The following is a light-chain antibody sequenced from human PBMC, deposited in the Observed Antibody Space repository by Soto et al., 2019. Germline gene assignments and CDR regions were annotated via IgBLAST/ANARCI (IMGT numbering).Light chain of an antibody. CDR3: MQAAPWPYT. J-gene: IGKJ2*01. CDR2: KVS. V-gene: IGKV2-30*01. CDR1: QSFVYSDGSIF. Sequence: DVVMTQSPLSLPVTLGQPASISCWSSQSFVYSDGSIFLNWYHQRPGQTPRRLIYKVSNQNSGVPDRFSGSGSGTDFTLKISRVEAEDVGVYYCMQAAPWPYTFGQGTKLE.